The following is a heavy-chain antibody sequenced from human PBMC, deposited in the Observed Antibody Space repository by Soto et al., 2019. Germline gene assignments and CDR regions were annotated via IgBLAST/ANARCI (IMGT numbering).Heavy chain of an antibody. CDR3: ARGRLTNEY. V-gene: IGHV3-30*03. CDR2: MSFDESNK. J-gene: IGHJ4*02. Sequence: GGSLRLSCAASGFTLSTYDMHWVRQAPGKGLEWVTLMSFDESNKYYADSVKGRFTISRDNSKNTLYLQMNSLRAEDTAVYYCARGRLTNEYWGQGTLVTVSS. D-gene: IGHD2-8*01. CDR1: GFTLSTYD.